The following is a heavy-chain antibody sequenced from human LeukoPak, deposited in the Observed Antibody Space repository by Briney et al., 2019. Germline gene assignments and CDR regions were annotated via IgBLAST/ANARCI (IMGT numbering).Heavy chain of an antibody. V-gene: IGHV1-8*01. D-gene: IGHD1-1*01. CDR3: ARDQLSRGVWFDP. J-gene: IGHJ5*02. Sequence: ASVKVSCKTSGYPFRNYDINWVRQATGQGLEWMGWINPHSGKTGYAQKFQGRVTMTTDTSASTAYMELSSLRSDDTAVYYCARDQLSRGVWFDPWGQGTLVTVSS. CDR2: INPHSGKT. CDR1: GYPFRNYD.